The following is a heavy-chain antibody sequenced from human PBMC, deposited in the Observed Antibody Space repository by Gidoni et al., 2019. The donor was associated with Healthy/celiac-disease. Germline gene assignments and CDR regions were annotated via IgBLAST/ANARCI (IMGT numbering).Heavy chain of an antibody. J-gene: IGHJ6*02. D-gene: IGHD2-2*01. Sequence: EVQLVESGGGLVQPGGSLRLSCAASGFTFSSYEMNWVRQAPGKGLEWVSYISSSGSTIYYADSVKGRFTISRDNAKNSLYLQMNSLRAEDTAVYYCASLVPAAIGYYYYYGMDVWGQGTTVTVSS. CDR2: ISSSGSTI. CDR3: ASLVPAAIGYYYYYGMDV. CDR1: GFTFSSYE. V-gene: IGHV3-48*03.